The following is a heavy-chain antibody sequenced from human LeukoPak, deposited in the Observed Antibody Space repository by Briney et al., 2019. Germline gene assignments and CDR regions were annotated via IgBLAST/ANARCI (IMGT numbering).Heavy chain of an antibody. V-gene: IGHV1-2*04. CDR1: GYTFTGYY. Sequence: ASVKVSCKASGYTFTGYYMHWVRQAPGQGLEWMGWINPNSGGTNYAQKFQGWVTMTRDTSISTAYMELSRLRSDDTAVYYCARVEPYYYYYIDVWGEGTTVTVSS. CDR3: ARVEPYYYYYIDV. J-gene: IGHJ6*03. CDR2: INPNSGGT. D-gene: IGHD1-14*01.